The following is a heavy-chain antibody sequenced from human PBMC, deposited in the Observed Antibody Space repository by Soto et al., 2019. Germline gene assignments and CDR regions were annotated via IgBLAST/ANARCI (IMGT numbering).Heavy chain of an antibody. V-gene: IGHV1-2*04. Sequence: ASVKVSCKASGYTFTGYYMHWVRQAPGQGLEWMGWINPNSGGTNYAQKFQGWVTMTRDTSISTAYMELRSLRSDDTAVYYCARETYYYHSSGQRDAFDIWGQ. CDR3: ARETYYYHSSGQRDAFDI. CDR2: INPNSGGT. D-gene: IGHD3-22*01. CDR1: GYTFTGYY. J-gene: IGHJ3*02.